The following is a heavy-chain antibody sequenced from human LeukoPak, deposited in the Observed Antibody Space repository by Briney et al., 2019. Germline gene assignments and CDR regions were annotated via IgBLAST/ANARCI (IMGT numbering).Heavy chain of an antibody. V-gene: IGHV3-33*06. D-gene: IGHD1-26*01. CDR1: GFTFSNYA. CDR3: AKDPSGPLSGAYNY. CDR2: IWFDGTNK. Sequence: GRSLRLSCAASGFTFSNYAMHWVRQALGTGLELVAVIWFDGTNKYYGDSVRGRFTISRDNSKNRLYLQMNSLRAEDTAVYYCAKDPSGPLSGAYNYWGQGTLVTVSS. J-gene: IGHJ4*02.